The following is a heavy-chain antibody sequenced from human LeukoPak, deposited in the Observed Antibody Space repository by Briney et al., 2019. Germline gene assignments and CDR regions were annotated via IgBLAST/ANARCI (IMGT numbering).Heavy chain of an antibody. Sequence: ASVTVSCKASGGTFSSYAISWVRQAPGQGLEWMGGIIPIFGTANYAQKFQGRVTITADESTSTAYMELSSLRSEDTAVYYCARATRGDSSGYFDYWGQGTLVTVSS. D-gene: IGHD3-22*01. V-gene: IGHV1-69*13. CDR3: ARATRGDSSGYFDY. J-gene: IGHJ4*02. CDR2: IIPIFGTA. CDR1: GGTFSSYA.